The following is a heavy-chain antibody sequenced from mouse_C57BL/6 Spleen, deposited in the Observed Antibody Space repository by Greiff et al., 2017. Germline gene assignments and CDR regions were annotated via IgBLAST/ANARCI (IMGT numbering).Heavy chain of an antibody. D-gene: IGHD2-4*01. V-gene: IGHV1-63*01. CDR2: ISPGGGYT. J-gene: IGHJ2*01. CDR1: GYTFTNYW. Sequence: QVQLQQSGAELVRPGTSVKMSCKASGYTFTNYWIGWAKQRPGHGLEWIGDISPGGGYTNYNEKFKGKATLSADKSSSTAYMQFSSLTSEDSAIYYCARRVITRYFDYWGQGTTLTVSS. CDR3: ARRVITRYFDY.